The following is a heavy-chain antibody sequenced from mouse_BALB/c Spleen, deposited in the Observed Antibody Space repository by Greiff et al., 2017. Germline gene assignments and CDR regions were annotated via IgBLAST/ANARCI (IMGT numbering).Heavy chain of an antibody. D-gene: IGHD2-13*01. Sequence: QVQLQQSGAELVKPGASVKLSCKASGYTFTSYWMHWVKQRPGQGLEWIGEINPSNGRTNYNEKFKSKATLTVDKSSSTAYMQLSSLTSEDSAVYYCAREDLTTTSAMDYWGQGTSVTVSS. CDR3: AREDLTTTSAMDY. CDR2: INPSNGRT. V-gene: IGHV1S81*02. J-gene: IGHJ4*01. CDR1: GYTFTSYW.